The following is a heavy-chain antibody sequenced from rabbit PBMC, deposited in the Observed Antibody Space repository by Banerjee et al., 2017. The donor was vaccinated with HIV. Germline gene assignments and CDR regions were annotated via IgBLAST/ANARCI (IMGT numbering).Heavy chain of an antibody. CDR3: ARGYAGNIYYFNL. J-gene: IGHJ4*01. V-gene: IGHV1S45*01. Sequence: QEQLVESGGGLVQPEGSLTLTCTASGFSFNSSYWICWVRQAPGKGLEWIACIYAGSSGSTAYASWAIGRFTISKTSSTTVTLQMTSLTGADTATYFCARGYAGNIYYFNLWGQGTLVTVS. D-gene: IGHD4-2*01. CDR2: IYAGSSGST. CDR1: GFSFNSSYW.